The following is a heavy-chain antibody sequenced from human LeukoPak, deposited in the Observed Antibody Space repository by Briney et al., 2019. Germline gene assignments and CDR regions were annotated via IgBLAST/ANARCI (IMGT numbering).Heavy chain of an antibody. CDR2: IYPGNSDT. V-gene: IGHV5-51*01. Sequence: GESLKISCKGSGCRFTSYWIGWVRQVPGKGLEWMGIIYPGNSDTRYSPSFQGQVTISADKSISTAFLQWSSLKASDTAMYYCARNSVAMSDYWGQGTLVTVSS. J-gene: IGHJ4*02. CDR3: ARNSVAMSDY. D-gene: IGHD5-18*01. CDR1: GCRFTSYW.